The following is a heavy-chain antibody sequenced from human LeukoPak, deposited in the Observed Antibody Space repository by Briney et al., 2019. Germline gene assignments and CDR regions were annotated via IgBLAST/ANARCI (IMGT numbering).Heavy chain of an antibody. V-gene: IGHV3-48*03. CDR3: AREVPVSYDAFDI. CDR2: ISSSGSTI. D-gene: IGHD3-16*02. J-gene: IGHJ3*02. Sequence: PGGSLRLSCAASGFTFSSYEMNWVRQAPGKGLEWVSYISSSGSTIYYADSVKGRFTNSRDNAKNSLYLQMNSLRAEDTAVYYCAREVPVSYDAFDIWGQGTMVTVSS. CDR1: GFTFSSYE.